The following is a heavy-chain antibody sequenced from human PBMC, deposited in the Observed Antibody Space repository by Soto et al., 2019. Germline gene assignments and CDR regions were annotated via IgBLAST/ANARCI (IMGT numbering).Heavy chain of an antibody. CDR2: FDPEDGET. CDR3: ARAPWDSSGFVVEVDYFDY. CDR1: GYTLTELS. V-gene: IGHV1-24*01. Sequence: GASVKVSCKVSGYTLTELSMHWVRQAPGKGLEWMGGFDPEDGETIYAQKLQGRVTMTEDTSTSTAYMELRSLRSDDTAVYYCARAPWDSSGFVVEVDYFDYWGQGTLVTVSS. J-gene: IGHJ4*02. D-gene: IGHD3-22*01.